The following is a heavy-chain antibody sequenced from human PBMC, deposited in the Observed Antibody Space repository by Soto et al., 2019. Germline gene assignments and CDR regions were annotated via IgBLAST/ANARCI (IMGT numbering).Heavy chain of an antibody. CDR1: GFTFSSYW. Sequence: GGSLRLSCAASGFTFSSYWMSWVRQAPGKGLEWVANIKQDGSEKYYVDSVKGRFTISRDNAKNPLYLQMNSLRAEDTAVYYCARVGGDYYYGMDVWGQGTTVTVSS. CDR2: IKQDGSEK. J-gene: IGHJ6*02. CDR3: ARVGGDYYYGMDV. D-gene: IGHD3-10*01. V-gene: IGHV3-7*05.